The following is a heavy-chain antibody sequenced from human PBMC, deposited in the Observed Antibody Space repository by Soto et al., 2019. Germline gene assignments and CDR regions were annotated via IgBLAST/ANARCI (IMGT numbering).Heavy chain of an antibody. CDR1: GFTFSSYG. CDR2: ISYDGSEK. V-gene: IGHV3-30*03. CDR3: ARDQGYDDY. D-gene: IGHD2-15*01. Sequence: GGSLRLSCAASGFTFSSYGMHWVRQAPGKGLEWVADISYDGSEKFYTDSVKGRFTISRDNSKSTLYLQMNSLRAEDTAVYYCARDQGYDDYWGQGTLVTVSS. J-gene: IGHJ4*02.